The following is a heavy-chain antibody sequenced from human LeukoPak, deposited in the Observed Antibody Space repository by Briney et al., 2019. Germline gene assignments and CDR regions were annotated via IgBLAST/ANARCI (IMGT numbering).Heavy chain of an antibody. D-gene: IGHD5-12*01. V-gene: IGHV4-39*01. Sequence: SETLSLTCTVSGGSISSSGYYWGWIRQPPGKGVEWIGNINYSGSTYYNPSLKSRVTISVDTSKNQFSLKLSSVTAADTAVYYCARLSSSGWLPFDYWGQGSLVTVSA. J-gene: IGHJ4*02. CDR3: ARLSSSGWLPFDY. CDR1: GGSISSSGYY. CDR2: INYSGST.